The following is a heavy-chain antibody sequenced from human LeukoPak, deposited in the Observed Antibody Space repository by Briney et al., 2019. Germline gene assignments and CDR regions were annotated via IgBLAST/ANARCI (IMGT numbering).Heavy chain of an antibody. D-gene: IGHD3-10*01. V-gene: IGHV4-34*01. J-gene: IGHJ6*03. CDR1: GGSFSGYY. CDR3: ARRGLNGSGSYYYYYYMDV. CDR2: INHSGST. Sequence: PSETLSLTCAVYGGSFSGYYWSWIRQPPGKGLEWIGEINHSGSTNYNPSLKSRVTISADTSKNQFSLKLSSVTAADTAVYYCARRGLNGSGSYYYYYYMDVWGKGTTVTISS.